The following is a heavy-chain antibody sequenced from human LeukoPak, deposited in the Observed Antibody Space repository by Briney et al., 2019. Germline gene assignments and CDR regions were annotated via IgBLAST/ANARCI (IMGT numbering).Heavy chain of an antibody. V-gene: IGHV1-46*01. CDR2: INPSDGNT. CDR3: ARSYFHESSDYYFPTDY. CDR1: GYTFTSYY. Sequence: ASVKVSCKASGYTFTSYYMHWVCQAPGQGLEGVGIINPSDGNTTYAQKFQGRVTMTRDTSTSTVYMEMSSLRSEDTAVYYCARSYFHESSDYYFPTDYWGQGTRVTVSS. J-gene: IGHJ4*02. D-gene: IGHD3-22*01.